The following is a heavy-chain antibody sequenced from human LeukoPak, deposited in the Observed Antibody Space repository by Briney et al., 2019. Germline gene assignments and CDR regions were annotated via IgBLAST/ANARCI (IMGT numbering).Heavy chain of an antibody. J-gene: IGHJ4*02. CDR3: ARGGSGYAGLTIDY. D-gene: IGHD5-12*01. CDR1: GFTVSSYS. V-gene: IGHV3-21*01. Sequence: GGSLRLSCAASGFTVSSYSMNWVRQAPGKGLEWVSSISSSSSYIYYADSVKGRFTISRDNAKNSLYLQMNSLRAEDTAVYYCARGGSGYAGLTIDYWGQGTLVTVSS. CDR2: ISSSSSYI.